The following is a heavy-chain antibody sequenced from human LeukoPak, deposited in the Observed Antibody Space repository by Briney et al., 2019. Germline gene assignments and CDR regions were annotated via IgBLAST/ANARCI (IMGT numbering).Heavy chain of an antibody. CDR2: ISGSGGST. V-gene: IGHV3-23*01. D-gene: IGHD3-16*01. Sequence: GGSLRLSCAASGFTFGSYSMTWVRQAPGKGLEWVSSISGSGGSTYYADSVKGRFTISRDNSKNTLYPQMNGLRAEDTAVYYCARRAGGLARNNWFDPWGQGTLVTVSS. CDR1: GFTFGSYS. J-gene: IGHJ5*02. CDR3: ARRAGGLARNNWFDP.